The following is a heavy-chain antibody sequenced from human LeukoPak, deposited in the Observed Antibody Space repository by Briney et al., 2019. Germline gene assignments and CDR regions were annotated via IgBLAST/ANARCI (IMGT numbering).Heavy chain of an antibody. Sequence: GGSLRLSCAASGFTFSSYSMNWVRQAPGKGLEWVSSISSSSSYIYCADSVKGRFTISRDNAKNSLYLQMNSLRAEDTAVYYCARDRGAGSIGFDYWGQGTLVTVSS. CDR1: GFTFSSYS. D-gene: IGHD6-19*01. CDR3: ARDRGAGSIGFDY. V-gene: IGHV3-21*01. J-gene: IGHJ4*02. CDR2: ISSSSSYI.